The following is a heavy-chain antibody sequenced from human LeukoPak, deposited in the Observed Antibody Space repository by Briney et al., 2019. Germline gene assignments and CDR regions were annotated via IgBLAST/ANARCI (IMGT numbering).Heavy chain of an antibody. CDR3: ARVGGY. D-gene: IGHD2-15*01. V-gene: IGHV4-61*02. Sequence: SETLSLTCTVSGASINSGTYYWSWIRQPAGKGLEWIGRIYTSGSTNYNPSLKSRATISVDTSKNQFSLKLSSVTAADTAVYYCARVGGYWGQGTLVTVSS. J-gene: IGHJ4*02. CDR2: IYTSGST. CDR1: GASINSGTYY.